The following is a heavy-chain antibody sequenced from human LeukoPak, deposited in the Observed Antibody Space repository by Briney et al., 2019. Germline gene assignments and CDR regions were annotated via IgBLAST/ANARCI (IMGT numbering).Heavy chain of an antibody. CDR1: GFTFTTYW. J-gene: IGHJ4*02. CDR2: ISWNSGSI. D-gene: IGHD3-22*01. CDR3: AKDLTGYDSSGYDY. V-gene: IGHV3-9*03. Sequence: GGSLRLSCAASGFTFTTYWMSWVRQAPGKGLEWVSGISWNSGSIGYADSVKGRFTISRDNAKNSLYLQMNSLRAEDMALYYCAKDLTGYDSSGYDYWGQGTLVTVSS.